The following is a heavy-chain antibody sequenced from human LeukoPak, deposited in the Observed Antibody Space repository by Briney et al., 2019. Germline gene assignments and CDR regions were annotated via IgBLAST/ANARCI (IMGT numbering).Heavy chain of an antibody. V-gene: IGHV4-4*07. Sequence: SETLSLTCNVSGGSISNYYWSWIRQPAGKGLEWIGRIYTSASTNYNPSLKSRVTLSVDASKNQFSLRLSSLTAADTAVYYCARGRYCSATICSGGDAFDIWGQGTVVTVYS. D-gene: IGHD5-24*01. J-gene: IGHJ3*02. CDR3: ARGRYCSATICSGGDAFDI. CDR1: GGSISNYY. CDR2: IYTSAST.